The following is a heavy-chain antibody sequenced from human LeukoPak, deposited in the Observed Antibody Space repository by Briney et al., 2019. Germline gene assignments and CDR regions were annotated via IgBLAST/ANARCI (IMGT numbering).Heavy chain of an antibody. CDR1: GGSISSYY. Sequence: SETLSLTCTVSGGSISSYYWSWIRQPPGKGLGWIGYIYYSGSTNYNPSLKSRVTISVDTSKNQFSLKLSSVTAADTAVYYCAREGGGYCSSTSCLYYYYYGMDVWGQGTTVTVSS. CDR2: IYYSGST. D-gene: IGHD2-2*01. CDR3: AREGGGYCSSTSCLYYYYYGMDV. J-gene: IGHJ6*02. V-gene: IGHV4-59*01.